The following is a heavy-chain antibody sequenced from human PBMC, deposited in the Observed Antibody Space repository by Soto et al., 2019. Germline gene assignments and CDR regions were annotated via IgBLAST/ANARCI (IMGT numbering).Heavy chain of an antibody. V-gene: IGHV4-4*02. CDR2: IFHGATT. CDR3: TKNGWYSTDV. D-gene: IGHD6-19*01. J-gene: IGHJ3*01. CDR1: GVSVTSDNW. Sequence: QMQLHESGPGLVKPSGTLFLACDVSGVSVTSDNWWSWVRQPPGKGLEWIGEIFHGATTNYNPSFKSRVTISVDISKDQFSMTLTSVTAADTAIYYCTKNGWYSTDVWGQGTMVTVSS.